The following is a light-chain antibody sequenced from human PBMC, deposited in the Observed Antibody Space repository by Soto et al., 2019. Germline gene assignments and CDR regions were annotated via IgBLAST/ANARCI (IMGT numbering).Light chain of an antibody. J-gene: IGLJ2*01. Sequence: QSVLTQPPSVSGAPGQRVTISCTGSRSNIGAGYDVHWYQQLPGTAPKLLIYGNSNRPSGVPDRFSGSKSGTSASLAITGLQAEDEPDYYCQSYDSSLSGYVVFGGGTQLTVL. CDR2: GNS. CDR1: RSNIGAGYD. CDR3: QSYDSSLSGYVV. V-gene: IGLV1-40*01.